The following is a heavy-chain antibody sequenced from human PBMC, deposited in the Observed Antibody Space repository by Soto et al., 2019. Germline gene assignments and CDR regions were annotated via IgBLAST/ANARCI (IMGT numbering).Heavy chain of an antibody. V-gene: IGHV4-61*01. J-gene: IGHJ6*02. CDR2: IYSSGST. Sequence: SETLSLTCTVSGGSVSSDTHYWSWIRQPPGKRLEWTGFIYSSGSTNYNPSLKSRVTMSVDTSKNQFSLKLRSVIVADTAVYHCARFVRSCSGTTCYTLADVCGQGTTVTVSS. CDR1: GGSVSSDTHY. CDR3: ARFVRSCSGTTCYTLADV. D-gene: IGHD2-2*02.